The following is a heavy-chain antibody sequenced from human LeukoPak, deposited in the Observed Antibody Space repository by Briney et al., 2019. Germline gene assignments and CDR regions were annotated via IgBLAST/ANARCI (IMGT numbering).Heavy chain of an antibody. CDR3: AKGYDFWSGSEYFQD. V-gene: IGHV3-23*01. D-gene: IGHD3-3*01. J-gene: IGHJ1*01. CDR1: GFTLSSYA. CDR2: MSGSSGST. Sequence: GGSLRLSCAAAGFTLSSYAMSWVRQAPGKGLEWVSIMSGSSGSTYYADSVKGRFTISRDNSKNTLDLQMNSLRAEDTAVYYCAKGYDFWSGSEYFQDWGQGTLVTVSS.